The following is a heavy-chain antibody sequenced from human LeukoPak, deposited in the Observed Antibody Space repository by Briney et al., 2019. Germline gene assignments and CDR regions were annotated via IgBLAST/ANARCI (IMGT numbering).Heavy chain of an antibody. J-gene: IGHJ4*02. Sequence: ASVKVSCKASGYTFTSYGISWVRQAPGQGLEWMGWISAYNGNTNYAQKFQGRVTMTRDTSISTAYMELSRLRSDDTAVYYCASLMGATTGNWDYWGQGTLVTVSS. V-gene: IGHV1-18*01. CDR2: ISAYNGNT. D-gene: IGHD1-26*01. CDR3: ASLMGATTGNWDY. CDR1: GYTFTSYG.